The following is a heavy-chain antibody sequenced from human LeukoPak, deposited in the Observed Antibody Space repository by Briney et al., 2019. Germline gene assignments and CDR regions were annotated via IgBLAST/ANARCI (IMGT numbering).Heavy chain of an antibody. CDR3: ARDLGSYYYDSSGNNDAFDI. V-gene: IGHV3-30*03. Sequence: GGSLRLSCAASGFTFSSYGMHWVRQAPGKGLEWVAVISYDGSNKYYADSVKGRFTISRDNSKNTLYLQMNSLRAEDTAVYYCARDLGSYYYDSSGNNDAFDIWGQGTMVTVSS. J-gene: IGHJ3*02. CDR2: ISYDGSNK. D-gene: IGHD3-22*01. CDR1: GFTFSSYG.